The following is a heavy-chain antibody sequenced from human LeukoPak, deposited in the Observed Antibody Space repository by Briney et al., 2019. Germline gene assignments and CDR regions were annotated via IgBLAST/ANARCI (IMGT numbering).Heavy chain of an antibody. V-gene: IGHV3-7*01. J-gene: IGHJ4*02. CDR1: GLTFSIHW. D-gene: IGHD5-24*01. CDR2: INQDGSDK. CDR3: ARDVGYN. Sequence: GGSLRLSCAASGLTFSIHWMNWVRQAPGKGLECVANINQDGSDKYYVDSVKGRFTISRDNARNSLYLQMNSLRAEDTAVYYCARDVGYNWGQGTLVTVSS.